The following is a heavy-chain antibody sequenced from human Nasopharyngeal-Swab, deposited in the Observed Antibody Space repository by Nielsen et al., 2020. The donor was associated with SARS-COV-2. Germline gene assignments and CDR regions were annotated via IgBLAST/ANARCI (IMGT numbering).Heavy chain of an antibody. CDR2: INPNSGGT. V-gene: IGHV1-2*02. J-gene: IGHJ4*02. CDR1: GYTFTGYY. D-gene: IGHD7-27*01. Sequence: ASVKVSCKASGYTFTGYYMHWVRQAPGQGLEWMGWINPNSGGTNYAQKFQGRVTMTRNTSISTAYMELSSLRSDDTAVYYCARDLGNYFDYWGQGTLVTVSS. CDR3: ARDLGNYFDY.